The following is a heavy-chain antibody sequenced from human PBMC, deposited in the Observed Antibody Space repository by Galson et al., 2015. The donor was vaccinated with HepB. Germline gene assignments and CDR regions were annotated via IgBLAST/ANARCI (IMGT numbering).Heavy chain of an antibody. CDR2: ISYDGSNK. CDR3: AKGTAMVTGWFDP. Sequence: SLRLSCAASGFTFSSYGMHWVRQAPGKGLEWVAVISYDGSNKYYADSVKGRFTISRDNSKNTLYLQMNSLRAEDAAVYYCAKGTAMVTGWFDPWGQGTLVTVSS. CDR1: GFTFSSYG. D-gene: IGHD5-18*01. V-gene: IGHV3-30*18. J-gene: IGHJ5*02.